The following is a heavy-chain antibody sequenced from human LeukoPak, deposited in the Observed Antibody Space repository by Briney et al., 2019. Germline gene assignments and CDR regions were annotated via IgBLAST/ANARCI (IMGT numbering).Heavy chain of an antibody. CDR3: ARAPVSSSWYLGAFDI. CDR2: IYTSGST. J-gene: IGHJ3*02. V-gene: IGHV4-4*07. CDR1: GGSISSYY. D-gene: IGHD6-13*01. Sequence: SETLSPTCTVSGGSISSYYWSWIRQPAGKGLEWIGRIYTSGSTNYNPSLKSRVTMSVDTSKNQFSLKLSSVTAADTAVYYCARAPVSSSWYLGAFDIWGRGTMVTVSS.